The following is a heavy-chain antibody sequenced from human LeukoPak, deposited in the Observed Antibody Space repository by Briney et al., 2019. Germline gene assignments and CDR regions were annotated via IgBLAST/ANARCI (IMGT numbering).Heavy chain of an antibody. Sequence: ASVKVSCKASGYTFSTYDINWVRQASGQGLEWMGWMNPNSGSTGYAQKFQGRVTMTRSTSINTAYMELSSLKSDDTAVYYCARGLVGAAARLVYWGQGTLVTVSS. CDR1: GYTFSTYD. CDR3: ARGLVGAAARLVY. J-gene: IGHJ4*02. CDR2: MNPNSGST. D-gene: IGHD6-6*01. V-gene: IGHV1-8*01.